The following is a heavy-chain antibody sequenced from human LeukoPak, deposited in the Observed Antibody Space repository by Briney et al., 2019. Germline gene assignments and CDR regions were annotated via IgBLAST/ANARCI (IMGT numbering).Heavy chain of an antibody. V-gene: IGHV3-23*01. CDR2: ISGSGGST. CDR3: AKVPRITMVRGAIPPYYFDY. Sequence: GGSLRLSCAASGFTFSSYAMSWVRQAPGKGLEWVSAISGSGGSTYYADSVKGRFTISRDNSKNTLYLQMNSLRAEDTAVYYCAKVPRITMVRGAIPPYYFDYWGQGTLVTVSS. D-gene: IGHD3-10*01. CDR1: GFTFSSYA. J-gene: IGHJ4*02.